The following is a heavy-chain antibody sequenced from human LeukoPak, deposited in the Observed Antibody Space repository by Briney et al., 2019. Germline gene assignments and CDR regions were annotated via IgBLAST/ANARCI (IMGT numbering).Heavy chain of an antibody. Sequence: ASVKVSCKASGGTFNIYAISWVRQAPGQGLEWMGWINPNSGDTNYAQKFQGRVTMTRDTSIRTAYMEVSRLRSDDTAIYYCAKVRETSSGYYPFDYWGQGTLVTVSS. V-gene: IGHV1-2*02. D-gene: IGHD3-22*01. CDR2: INPNSGDT. CDR1: GGTFNIYA. CDR3: AKVRETSSGYYPFDY. J-gene: IGHJ4*02.